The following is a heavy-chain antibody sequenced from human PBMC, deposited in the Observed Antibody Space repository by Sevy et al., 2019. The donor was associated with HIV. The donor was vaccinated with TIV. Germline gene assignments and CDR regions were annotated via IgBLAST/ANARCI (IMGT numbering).Heavy chain of an antibody. D-gene: IGHD2-8*01. CDR1: GFTFSDYY. Sequence: GGSLRLSCAASGFTFSDYYMSWIRQAPGKGLEWVSYISSSGSTIYYADSVKGRFTISRDNAKNSLYLQMNSLRAEDTAVYYCARDYIEGGTHGARYYYGMDVWGQGTTVTVSS. CDR2: ISSSGSTI. CDR3: ARDYIEGGTHGARYYYGMDV. V-gene: IGHV3-11*01. J-gene: IGHJ6*02.